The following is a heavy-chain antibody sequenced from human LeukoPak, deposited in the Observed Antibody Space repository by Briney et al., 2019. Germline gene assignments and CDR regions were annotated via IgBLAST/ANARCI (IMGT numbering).Heavy chain of an antibody. D-gene: IGHD3-9*01. Sequence: TGGSLRLSCAASGFSFTDYAMPWVRQAPGKGLEWVAGMSFDGSSKYYADSVRGRFTISRDNSKNTLYLQMNSLRAEDTAVYYCARAPKYYDILTGYFDYWGQGTLVTVSS. V-gene: IGHV3-30-3*01. CDR1: GFSFTDYA. J-gene: IGHJ4*02. CDR3: ARAPKYYDILTGYFDY. CDR2: MSFDGSSK.